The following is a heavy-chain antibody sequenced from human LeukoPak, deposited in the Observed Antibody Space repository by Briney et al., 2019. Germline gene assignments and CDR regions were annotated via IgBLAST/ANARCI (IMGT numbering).Heavy chain of an antibody. V-gene: IGHV3-30*18. CDR1: GFTFSSYG. CDR2: ISYDGSNK. J-gene: IGHJ4*02. D-gene: IGHD2-2*01. Sequence: GGSLRLSCAASGFTFSSYGMHWVRQAPGKGLEWVAVISYDGSNKYYADSVKGRFTISRDNSKNTLYLQMNSLRAEDTAVYYCAKDGVVVPAALYLDYWGQGTLVTVSS. CDR3: AKDGVVVPAALYLDY.